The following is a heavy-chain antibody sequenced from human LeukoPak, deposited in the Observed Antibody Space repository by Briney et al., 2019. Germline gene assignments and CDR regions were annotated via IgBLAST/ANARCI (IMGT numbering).Heavy chain of an antibody. Sequence: GGSLRLSCAASGFIFSSYWMSWVRQAPGKGREGVADIKQDGSEKYYVDSVKGRFTISRDNAKNSLYLQMNSLRAEDTAVYYCARFGGYCSSTSCYADSFDYWGQGTLVTVSS. CDR3: ARFGGYCSSTSCYADSFDY. J-gene: IGHJ4*02. CDR2: IKQDGSEK. CDR1: GFIFSSYW. D-gene: IGHD2-2*01. V-gene: IGHV3-7*03.